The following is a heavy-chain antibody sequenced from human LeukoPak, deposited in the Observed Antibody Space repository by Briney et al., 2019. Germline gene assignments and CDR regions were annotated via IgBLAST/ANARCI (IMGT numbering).Heavy chain of an antibody. CDR3: ARLKGAFYYDSTSYYYGLDY. V-gene: IGHV4-39*07. J-gene: IGHJ4*02. D-gene: IGHD3-22*01. Sequence: SETLSLTCTVSGGSISSRPYYWGWVRQPPGKGLEWIGTISYSGTTYYSPSLKSRVTISLDTSKNQVSLKLNSVTAADTAVYYCARLKGAFYYDSTSYYYGLDYWGQGTLVTVSS. CDR1: GGSISSRPYY. CDR2: ISYSGTT.